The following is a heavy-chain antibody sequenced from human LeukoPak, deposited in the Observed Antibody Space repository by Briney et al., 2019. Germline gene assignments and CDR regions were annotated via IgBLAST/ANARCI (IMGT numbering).Heavy chain of an antibody. Sequence: ASVKVSCKASGYTFTSYGISWVRQAPGQGPEWMGWISAYNGNTNYAQKLQGRVTMTTDTSTSTAYMELRSLRSDDTAVYYCARDPQWVVPAAYNWFDPWGQGTLVTVSS. CDR3: ARDPQWVVPAAYNWFDP. D-gene: IGHD2-2*01. CDR1: GYTFTSYG. CDR2: ISAYNGNT. J-gene: IGHJ5*02. V-gene: IGHV1-18*01.